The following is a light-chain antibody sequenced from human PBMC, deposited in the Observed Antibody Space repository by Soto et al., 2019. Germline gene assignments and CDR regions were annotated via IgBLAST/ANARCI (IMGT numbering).Light chain of an antibody. CDR3: QQTYSTPLT. V-gene: IGKV1-39*01. J-gene: IGKJ4*01. CDR1: QSISSY. CDR2: AAS. Sequence: DIQMTQSPSSLSAYVGDRVTITCRASQSISSYLIWYQQKPGKAPKLLIYAASSLQSGVPSRFSGSGSGTDFSLTISSLQPEDFATYFCQQTYSTPLTFGGGTKVEIK.